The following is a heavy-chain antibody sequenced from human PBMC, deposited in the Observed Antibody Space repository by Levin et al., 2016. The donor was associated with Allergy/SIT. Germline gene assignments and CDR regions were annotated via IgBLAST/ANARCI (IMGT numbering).Heavy chain of an antibody. J-gene: IGHJ5*02. Sequence: WIRQPPGKGLEWIGYIYYSGSTYYNPSLKSRVTISVDTSKNQFSLKLSSVTAADTAVYYCARGGIAAAGVFDPWGQGTLVTVSS. V-gene: IGHV4-31*02. D-gene: IGHD6-13*01. CDR2: IYYSGST. CDR3: ARGGIAAAGVFDP.